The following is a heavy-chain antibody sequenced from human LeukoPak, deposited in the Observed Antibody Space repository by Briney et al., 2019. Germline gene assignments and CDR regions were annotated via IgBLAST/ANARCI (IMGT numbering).Heavy chain of an antibody. CDR1: GGSISSSSYY. J-gene: IGHJ3*02. CDR3: ARDEYSSINDAFDI. D-gene: IGHD6-6*01. CDR2: IYHSGST. V-gene: IGHV4-39*07. Sequence: SETLSLTCTVSGGSISSSSYYWGWIRQPPGKGLEWIGSIYHSGSTYYNPSLKSRVTISIDTSKNQFSLKLSSVTAADTAVYYCARDEYSSINDAFDIWGQGTMVTVSS.